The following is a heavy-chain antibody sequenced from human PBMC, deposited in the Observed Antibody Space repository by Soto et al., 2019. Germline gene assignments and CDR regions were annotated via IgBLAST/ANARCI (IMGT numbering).Heavy chain of an antibody. Sequence: ASVKVSCKASGYTFTSYGISWVRQAPGQGLEWMGWISAYNGNTNYAQKLQGRVTMTTDTSTSTAYMELRSLRSDDTAVYYCVRNYYDSSGYYPRVPLLYWGQGTLVTVSS. D-gene: IGHD3-22*01. J-gene: IGHJ4*02. CDR3: VRNYYDSSGYYPRVPLLY. V-gene: IGHV1-18*01. CDR2: ISAYNGNT. CDR1: GYTFTSYG.